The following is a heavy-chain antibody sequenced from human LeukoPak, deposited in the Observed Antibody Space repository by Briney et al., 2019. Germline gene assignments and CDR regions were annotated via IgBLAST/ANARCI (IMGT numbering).Heavy chain of an antibody. CDR3: ARASWVSTADAVR. V-gene: IGHV3-23*01. CDR1: GLSFSSFA. J-gene: IGHJ4*02. D-gene: IGHD3-16*01. Sequence: GGTLRLSCAASGLSFSSFAMSWVRQAPARGLEWLSSMKGTGETIYADSVRGRCTLFRDGSRNTVYLQLNNLRGEDTAVYYCARASWVSTADAVRWGQGTVVTVPS. CDR2: MKGTGET.